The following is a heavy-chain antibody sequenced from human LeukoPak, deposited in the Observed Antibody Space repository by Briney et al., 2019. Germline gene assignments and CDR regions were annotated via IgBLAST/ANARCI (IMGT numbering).Heavy chain of an antibody. CDR2: IKPDGSAQ. V-gene: IGHV3-7*01. CDR1: GFTLSSYW. CDR3: ARGSSFDP. Sequence: GGSLRLSCAASGFTLSSYWIRWVRQAPGKGLEWVANIKPDGSAQYYVDSVKGRFTTSRDNAKNSPYLQMNSLRAEDTAVYYCARGSSFDPWGQGTLLTLSS. J-gene: IGHJ5*02.